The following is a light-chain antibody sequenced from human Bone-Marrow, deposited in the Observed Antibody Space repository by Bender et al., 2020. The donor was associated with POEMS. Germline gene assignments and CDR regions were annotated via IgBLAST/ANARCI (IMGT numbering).Light chain of an antibody. CDR2: RDS. V-gene: IGLV3-1*01. CDR3: QASDTTSGVV. J-gene: IGLJ2*01. Sequence: SYGLTQPPSVAVSPGQTATISCSGDNLGDKFVCWYQQRPGQSPVLVIYRDSKRPSGIPDRFSGSTSGNTATLTLSGTQTMDEADYYCQASDTTSGVVFGSGTSLTVL. CDR1: NLGDKF.